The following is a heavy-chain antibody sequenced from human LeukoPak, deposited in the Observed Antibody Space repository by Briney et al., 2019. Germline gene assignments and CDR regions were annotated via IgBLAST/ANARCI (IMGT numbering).Heavy chain of an antibody. J-gene: IGHJ4*02. CDR3: ARPNDYGYYFDY. Sequence: GESLKISCKGSGYSFNNYWIGWVRQMPGKGLEWMGIIYPGGSDTRYSPSFQGQVTISVDKSISTAYLQWSSLKASDTAIYYCARPNDYGYYFDYWGQGTLVTVST. D-gene: IGHD4-17*01. V-gene: IGHV5-51*01. CDR1: GYSFNNYW. CDR2: IYPGGSDT.